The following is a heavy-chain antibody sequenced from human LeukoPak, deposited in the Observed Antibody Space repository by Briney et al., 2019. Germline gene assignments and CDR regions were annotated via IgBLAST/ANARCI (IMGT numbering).Heavy chain of an antibody. D-gene: IGHD4-17*01. CDR2: INPNSGGT. CDR3: ARMGLYYGDYRLSPYGMDV. CDR1: GYTFTGYY. V-gene: IGHV1-2*02. J-gene: IGHJ6*02. Sequence: ASVKVSCKASGYTFTGYYMHWVRQAPGQGLEWMGWINPNSGGTNYAQKFQGRVTMTRDTSISTAYMELSRLRSDDTAVYYCARMGLYYGDYRLSPYGMDVWGQGTTVTVSS.